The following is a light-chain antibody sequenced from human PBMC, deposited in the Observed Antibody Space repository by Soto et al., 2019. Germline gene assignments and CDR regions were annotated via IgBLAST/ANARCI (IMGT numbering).Light chain of an antibody. CDR1: SSNIGSNY. Sequence: QAVVTQPPSASGTPGQRVTISCSGSSSNIGSNYVYWYQQLPGTAPKLLIYRNNQRPSGVPDRFSGSKSGTSASLAISGLRSEDEADYHCAAWDDSLSVVVFGGGTKVTVL. V-gene: IGLV1-47*01. CDR2: RNN. CDR3: AAWDDSLSVVV. J-gene: IGLJ2*01.